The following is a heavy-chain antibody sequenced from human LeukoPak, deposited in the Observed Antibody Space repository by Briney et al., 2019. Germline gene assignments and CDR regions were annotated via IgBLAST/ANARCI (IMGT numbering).Heavy chain of an antibody. Sequence: GGSLRHSCAASGFTFSSYIMNWGRQAPGKGLEWVSSISSSSSYIYYADSVKGRFTISRDNAKNSLYLQMNSLRAEDTAVYYCARGPVGTYSYGLSWFAPLGQGTLVTVSS. CDR1: GFTFSSYI. J-gene: IGHJ5*02. CDR3: ARGPVGTYSYGLSWFAP. V-gene: IGHV3-21*01. CDR2: ISSSSSYI. D-gene: IGHD5-18*01.